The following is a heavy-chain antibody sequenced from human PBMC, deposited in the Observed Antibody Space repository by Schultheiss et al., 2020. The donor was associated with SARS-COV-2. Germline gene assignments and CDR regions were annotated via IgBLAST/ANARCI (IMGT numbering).Heavy chain of an antibody. CDR3: ARAIFGVVTSGDAFDI. D-gene: IGHD3-3*01. CDR1: GFTFSSYA. J-gene: IGHJ3*02. CDR2: ISGSGGST. V-gene: IGHV3-23*01. Sequence: GGSLRLSCAASGFTFSSYAMHWVRQAPGKGLEWVSAISGSGGSTYYADSVKGRFTISRDNSKNTLYLQMNSLRAEDTAVYYCARAIFGVVTSGDAFDIWGQGTMVTVSS.